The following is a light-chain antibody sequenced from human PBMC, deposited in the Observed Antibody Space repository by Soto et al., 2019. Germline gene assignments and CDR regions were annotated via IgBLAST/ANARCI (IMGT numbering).Light chain of an antibody. CDR1: SSNIGSYI. Sequence: QAVVTQPPSASGTPGQRVTISCSGSSSNIGSYIVNWYQQLPGTAPKLLIYNNNQRPSGVPDRFSGSKSGTSASLAISGLQSEDEADYYCAAWDDSLNGVLFGGGTKVTVL. V-gene: IGLV1-44*01. J-gene: IGLJ2*01. CDR2: NNN. CDR3: AAWDDSLNGVL.